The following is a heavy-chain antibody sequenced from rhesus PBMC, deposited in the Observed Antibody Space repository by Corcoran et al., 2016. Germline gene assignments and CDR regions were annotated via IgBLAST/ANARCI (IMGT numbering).Heavy chain of an antibody. J-gene: IGHJ5-2*02. V-gene: IGHV4-173*01. CDR3: ARGTRMITVTTLDV. CDR1: GCSISRNW. Sequence: QLQLQESGPGLVKPSETLSLTCAVSGCSISRNWWSWIRPPPGKGLEWIGRISGCGGSTSYNPSLKSRVTISTDTSKNQLSLKLISVTAADTAVYYCARGTRMITVTTLDVWGRGVLVTVSS. CDR2: ISGCGGST. D-gene: IGHD3-9*01.